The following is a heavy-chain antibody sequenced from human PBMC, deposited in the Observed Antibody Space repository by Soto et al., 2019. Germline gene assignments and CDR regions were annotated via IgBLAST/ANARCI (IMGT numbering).Heavy chain of an antibody. CDR2: IYHSGST. D-gene: IGHD2-21*01. Sequence: SETLSLTCAVSGYSISSGYYWGWIRQPPGKGLEWIGSIYHSGSTYYNPSLKSRVTISVDTSKNQFSLKLSSVTAADTAVYYCARLGISYCGGECYSGYFDPWGRGTLVTVSS. CDR1: GYSISSGYY. V-gene: IGHV4-38-2*01. CDR3: ARLGISYCGGECYSGYFDP. J-gene: IGHJ2*01.